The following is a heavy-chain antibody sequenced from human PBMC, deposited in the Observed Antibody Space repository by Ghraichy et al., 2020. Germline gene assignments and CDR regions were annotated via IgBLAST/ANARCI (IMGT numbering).Heavy chain of an antibody. J-gene: IGHJ4*02. CDR1: GGSVTTSSYY. CDR3: ARHAGYDSGWYDFEF. D-gene: IGHD6-19*01. CDR2: MYYSGST. Sequence: SETLSLTCTVSGGSVTTSSYYWGWIRQPPGKGLEWIGSMYYSGSTDYNPSLKSRVTISVDTSKNQVSLTLKSVTAADTALYYCARHAGYDSGWYDFEFWGQGTQVTVSS. V-gene: IGHV4-39*01.